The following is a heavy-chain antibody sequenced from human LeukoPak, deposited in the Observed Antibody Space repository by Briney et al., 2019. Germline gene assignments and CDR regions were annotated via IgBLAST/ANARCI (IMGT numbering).Heavy chain of an antibody. CDR3: CITMVRGVIMFFDY. D-gene: IGHD3-10*01. CDR2: ISGSGGST. Sequence: GGSLRLSCAASGFTFSSYAMSWVRQAPGKGLEWVSAISGSGGSTYYADSVKGRFTISRDNSKNTLYLQMNSLRAEDTAVYYCCITMVRGVIMFFDYWGQGTLVTASS. CDR1: GFTFSSYA. V-gene: IGHV3-23*01. J-gene: IGHJ4*02.